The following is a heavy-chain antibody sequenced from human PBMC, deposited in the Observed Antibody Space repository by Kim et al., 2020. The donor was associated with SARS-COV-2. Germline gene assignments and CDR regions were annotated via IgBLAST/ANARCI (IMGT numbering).Heavy chain of an antibody. CDR3: AREARTTNPLDY. J-gene: IGHJ4*02. D-gene: IGHD1-26*01. V-gene: IGHV6-1*01. Sequence: DYGVSVKSRITNNPDTSKNQFSLQLNSVTPEDTAVYYCAREARTTNPLDYWGQGTLVTVSS.